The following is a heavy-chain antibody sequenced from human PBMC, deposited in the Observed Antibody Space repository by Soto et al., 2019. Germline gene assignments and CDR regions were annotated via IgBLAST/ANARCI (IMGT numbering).Heavy chain of an antibody. Sequence: QVQLVQSGAEVKKPGASVKVSCKASGYSFTKHAMHWVRQXRGQRPEWMGWINGGTGDTGSSQKFQGRVTITRDTSASTAYMDLSSLRSEDTAVYXCARAYDGYFDYWGQGTLVTVSS. CDR1: GYSFTKHA. V-gene: IGHV1-3*01. CDR3: ARAYDGYFDY. J-gene: IGHJ4*02. D-gene: IGHD5-12*01. CDR2: INGGTGDT.